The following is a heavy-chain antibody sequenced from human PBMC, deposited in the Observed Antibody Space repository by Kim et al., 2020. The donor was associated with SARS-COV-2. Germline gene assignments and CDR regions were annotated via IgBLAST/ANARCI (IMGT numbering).Heavy chain of an antibody. J-gene: IGHJ4*02. Sequence: GGSLRLSCAASGFTFSSYAMSWVRQAPGKGLERVSAISGSGGSTYYADSVKGRFTISRDNSKNTLYLQMNSLRAEDTAVYYCAKDLIPYDILTGFDYWGQGTLVTVSS. V-gene: IGHV3-23*01. CDR2: ISGSGGST. CDR1: GFTFSSYA. CDR3: AKDLIPYDILTGFDY. D-gene: IGHD3-9*01.